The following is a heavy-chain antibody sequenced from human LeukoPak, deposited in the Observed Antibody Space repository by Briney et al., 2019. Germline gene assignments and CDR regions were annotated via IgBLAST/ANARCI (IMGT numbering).Heavy chain of an antibody. CDR1: GFTFSSCS. J-gene: IGHJ4*02. CDR3: WGRGGGLLRDY. CDR2: ISSDSVYK. Sequence: PGGSLRLSCAASGFTFSSCSMNWVRQAPGKGLEWVSSISSDSVYKYYTDSVKGRFTISRDNAKNLLYLQMNSLRDEDTAVYYCWGRGGGLLRDYWGQGTLVTVSS. V-gene: IGHV3-21*01. D-gene: IGHD3-16*01.